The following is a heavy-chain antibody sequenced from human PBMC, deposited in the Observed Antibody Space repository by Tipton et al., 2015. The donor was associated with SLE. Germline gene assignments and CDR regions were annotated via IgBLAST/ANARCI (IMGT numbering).Heavy chain of an antibody. Sequence: SLRLSCAASGFTFTNNAMNWVRQAPGKGLEWVSGINSEGGTVYADSVKGRFTISRDISKNMVFLQMNSLRAEDMAIYYCAKDPLGSGPNFDYWGQGTLVTVSS. D-gene: IGHD3-10*01. V-gene: IGHV3-23*01. CDR2: INSEGGT. J-gene: IGHJ4*02. CDR1: GFTFTNNA. CDR3: AKDPLGSGPNFDY.